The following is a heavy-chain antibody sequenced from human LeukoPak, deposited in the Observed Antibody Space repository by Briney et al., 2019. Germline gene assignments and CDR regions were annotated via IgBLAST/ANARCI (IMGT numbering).Heavy chain of an antibody. CDR1: AGSISSYY. J-gene: IGHJ4*02. D-gene: IGHD6-13*01. CDR2: IYYSGST. CDR3: ARRRSSSRSLDY. Sequence: SETLSLTCTASAGSISSYYWSWIRQPPGKGLEWIGYIYYSGSTNYNPSLKSRVTISVDTSKNQFSLKLSSVTAADTAVYYCARRRSSSRSLDYWGQGTLVTVSS. V-gene: IGHV4-59*08.